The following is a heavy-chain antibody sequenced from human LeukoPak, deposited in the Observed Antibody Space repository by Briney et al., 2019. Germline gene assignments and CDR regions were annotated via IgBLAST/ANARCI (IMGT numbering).Heavy chain of an antibody. CDR2: IYYSGGNT. CDR1: GFMFSNFA. CDR3: AKDQGQAVVPRRFDY. V-gene: IGHV3-23*01. D-gene: IGHD2-2*01. Sequence: GGSLRLSCAASGFMFSNFAMSWVRQAPGKGLEWVSTIYYSGGNTYSADSVKGRFTISRDNAKNTLYLQMNSLRAEDTAVYYCAKDQGQAVVPRRFDYWGQGTLVTISS. J-gene: IGHJ4*02.